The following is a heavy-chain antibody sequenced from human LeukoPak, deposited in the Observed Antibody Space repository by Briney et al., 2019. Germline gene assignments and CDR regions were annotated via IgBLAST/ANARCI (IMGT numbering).Heavy chain of an antibody. Sequence: PSETLSLTCAVYGGSFSGYYWSWIRQPPGKGLEWIGEINHSGSTNYNPSLKSRVTISVDTSKNQFSLKLSSVTAADTAVYYCARVQYSYGYGWFDPWGQGTLVTVSS. J-gene: IGHJ5*02. CDR3: ARVQYSYGYGWFDP. CDR2: INHSGST. CDR1: GGSFSGYY. V-gene: IGHV4-34*01. D-gene: IGHD5-18*01.